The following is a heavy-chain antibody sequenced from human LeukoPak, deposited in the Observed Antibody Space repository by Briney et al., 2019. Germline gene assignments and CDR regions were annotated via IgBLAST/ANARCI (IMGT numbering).Heavy chain of an antibody. CDR1: GYTFTSYD. CDR3: ARGRRDGYRRWGTVAFDI. J-gene: IGHJ3*02. V-gene: IGHV1-8*03. D-gene: IGHD5-24*01. Sequence: ASVKVSCKASGYTFTSYDINWVRQATRQGLEWMGWMNPNSGNTGYAQKFQGRVTITRNTSISTAYMELSSLRSEDTAVYYCARGRRDGYRRWGTVAFDIWGQGTMVTVSS. CDR2: MNPNSGNT.